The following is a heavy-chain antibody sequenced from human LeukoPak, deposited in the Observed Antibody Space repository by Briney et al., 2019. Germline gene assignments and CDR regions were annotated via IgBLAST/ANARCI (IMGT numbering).Heavy chain of an antibody. J-gene: IGHJ3*02. D-gene: IGHD3-3*01. CDR1: GFTFSSYS. CDR3: AREGGFHDFGSGYIPDAFDI. CDR2: ISSSSSYI. Sequence: GGSLRLSCAASGFTFSSYSLNWVRPAPGEGLEWVSSISSSSSYIYYADSVKGRFTISRDNAKNSLYLRMNSLRAEDTAVYYCAREGGFHDFGSGYIPDAFDIWGQGTMVSVSS. V-gene: IGHV3-21*01.